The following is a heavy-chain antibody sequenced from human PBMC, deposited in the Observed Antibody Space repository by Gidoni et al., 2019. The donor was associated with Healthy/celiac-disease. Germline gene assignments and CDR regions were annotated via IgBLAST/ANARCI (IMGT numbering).Heavy chain of an antibody. CDR1: DGSFSGYD. J-gene: IGHJ6*02. CDR3: ARGLSYYYYYGMDV. CDR2: LNHSGST. Sequence: QVQLQQWGAGLLKPSETLSLTCAVYDGSFSGYDWSWIRKPPGKGLEWIGELNHSGSTNSNPSLKSRVTRAVDTSKNQFSLKLSSVTAADTAVYYCARGLSYYYYYGMDVWGQGTTVTVSS. V-gene: IGHV4-34*01.